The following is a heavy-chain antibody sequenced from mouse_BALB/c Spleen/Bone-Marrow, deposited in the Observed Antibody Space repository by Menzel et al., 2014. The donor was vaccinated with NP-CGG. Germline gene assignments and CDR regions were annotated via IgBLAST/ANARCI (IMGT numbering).Heavy chain of an antibody. CDR1: GFSLTSYG. V-gene: IGHV2-9*02. CDR2: IWAGGST. Sequence: VKLVESGPGLVSPSQSLSIPCTVSGFSLTSYGIHWVRQPPGKGLEWLGVIWAGGSTNYNSALISRLSISKDNSKSQVFLKMNILQTGDTAMYYCARDNYGSRVFDYWGQGTTLTVSS. D-gene: IGHD1-1*01. J-gene: IGHJ2*01. CDR3: ARDNYGSRVFDY.